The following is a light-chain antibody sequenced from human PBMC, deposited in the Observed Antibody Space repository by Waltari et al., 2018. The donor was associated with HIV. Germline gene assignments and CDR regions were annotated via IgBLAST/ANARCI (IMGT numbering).Light chain of an antibody. CDR2: WAS. CDR3: QQFYSSPLT. CDR1: QSLLYTSNNKNC. J-gene: IGKJ2*01. Sequence: DIVMTQSPDSLALSLGERATINCKSSQSLLYTSNNKNCLAWYQQKPGQPPKLLIYWASTRESGVPDRFSGSESETDFTLTISGPQAEDVAVYYCQQFYSSPLTFGQGTSLEIK. V-gene: IGKV4-1*01.